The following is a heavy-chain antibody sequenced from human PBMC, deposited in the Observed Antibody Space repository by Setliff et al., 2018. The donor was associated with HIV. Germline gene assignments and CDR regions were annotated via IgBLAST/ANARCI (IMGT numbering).Heavy chain of an antibody. Sequence: PSETLSLTCTVSDDPINSFYWSWIRQPPGKGLEWIGYIYTSGSTNYNPSLEGRVTISVDTSKNQFSLKLSSVTAADTAVYYCARHGTWNSQRFHFDYWGQGTPVTVSS. CDR3: ARHGTWNSQRFHFDY. J-gene: IGHJ4*02. CDR2: IYTSGST. D-gene: IGHD1-7*01. V-gene: IGHV4-4*09. CDR1: DDPINSFY.